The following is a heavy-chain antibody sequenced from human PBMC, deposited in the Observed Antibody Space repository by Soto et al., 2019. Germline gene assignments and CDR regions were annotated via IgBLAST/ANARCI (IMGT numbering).Heavy chain of an antibody. J-gene: IGHJ6*02. CDR1: GYSITSYW. D-gene: IGHD2-15*01. V-gene: IGHV5-10-1*01. Sequence: GESLKISCKGSGYSITSYWINWVRQMPGKGLEWMGRIDPSDSYTNYIPSFQGHVTISIDKSISTAFLQWSSLKASDTAMYYCARQQEQAGFPRRWFYGLDVWGQGTTVTVSS. CDR2: IDPSDSYT. CDR3: ARQQEQAGFPRRWFYGLDV.